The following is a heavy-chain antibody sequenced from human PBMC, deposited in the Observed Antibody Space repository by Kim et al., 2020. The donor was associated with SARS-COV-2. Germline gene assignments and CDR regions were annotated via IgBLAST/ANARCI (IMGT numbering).Heavy chain of an antibody. CDR3: AREYETAAADY. J-gene: IGHJ4*02. CDR2: T. Sequence: TNYNPSLKSRVTISVDTSKNQFSLKLSSVTASDTAVYYCAREYETAAADYWGQGTLVTVSS. D-gene: IGHD6-13*01. V-gene: IGHV4-34*01.